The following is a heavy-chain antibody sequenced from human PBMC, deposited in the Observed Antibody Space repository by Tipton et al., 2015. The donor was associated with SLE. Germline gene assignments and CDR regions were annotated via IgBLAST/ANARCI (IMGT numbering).Heavy chain of an antibody. J-gene: IGHJ4*02. Sequence: LRLSCTVSGGSISSYYWSWIRQPPGKGLEWIGYIYYSGTTNYNPSLKNRVTISVDTSKNQFSLKLSSVTTADTAVYYCARENYGGASHWGQGTLVTVSS. CDR1: GGSISSYY. D-gene: IGHD4-23*01. CDR3: ARENYGGASH. V-gene: IGHV4-59*01. CDR2: IYYSGTT.